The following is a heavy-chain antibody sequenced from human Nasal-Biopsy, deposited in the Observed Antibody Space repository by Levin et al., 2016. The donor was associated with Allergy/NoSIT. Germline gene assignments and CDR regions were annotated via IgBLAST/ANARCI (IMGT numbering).Heavy chain of an antibody. CDR2: IHGEGRTT. CDR3: AKDTGQSYGYDY. J-gene: IGHJ4*02. D-gene: IGHD5-18*01. V-gene: IGHV3-43*02. Sequence: GESLKISCAASGFIFDNYAMHWVRRPPGKGLEWVAIIHGEGRTTYADSVKGRFTLSRDNSKNSLSLQMNSLKAEDTAMYYCAKDTGQSYGYDYWGQGALVTVSS. CDR1: GFIFDNYA.